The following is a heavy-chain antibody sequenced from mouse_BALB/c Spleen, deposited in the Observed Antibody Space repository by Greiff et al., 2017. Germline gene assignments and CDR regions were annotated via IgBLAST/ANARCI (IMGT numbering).Heavy chain of an antibody. Sequence: EVQLQQSGPELVMPGASVKMSCKASGYTFTDYYMKWVKQSPGKSLEWIGDINPNNGDTFYNQKFKGKATLTVDKSTSTAYMQLDSLTSEDSAVYYCAREGTTVVRTYYFDYWGQGTTLTVSS. D-gene: IGHD1-1*01. V-gene: IGHV1-26*01. CDR3: AREGTTVVRTYYFDY. J-gene: IGHJ2*01. CDR1: GYTFTDYY. CDR2: INPNNGDT.